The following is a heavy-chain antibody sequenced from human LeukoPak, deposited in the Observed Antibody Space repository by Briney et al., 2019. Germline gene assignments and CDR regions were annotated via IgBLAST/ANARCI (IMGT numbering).Heavy chain of an antibody. V-gene: IGHV3-23*01. J-gene: IGHJ4*02. CDR3: AKDRRYNYGADY. D-gene: IGHD1-1*01. CDR2: ISGTGSGT. Sequence: GGSLRLSCAASGFTFSNYDMSWVRQAPGKGLEWVSGISGTGSGTYYTDSVKGRFTISRDNSKNTLYLQMTSLRAGDTAVYYCAKDRRYNYGADYWGQGTLVTVSS. CDR1: GFTFSNYD.